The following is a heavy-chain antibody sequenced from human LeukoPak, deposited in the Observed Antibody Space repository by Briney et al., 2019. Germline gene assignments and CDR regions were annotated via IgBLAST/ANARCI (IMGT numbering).Heavy chain of an antibody. Sequence: PGGSLRLSCAASGFTFSNAWMNWVRQAPGKGLEWAGRIKSKTDGGTTDYAAPVKGRFTISRDDSKNTLYLQMNSLKTEDTAVYYCTTDWPPDFWSGPYGMDVWGQGTTVTVSS. V-gene: IGHV3-15*07. CDR2: IKSKTDGGTT. CDR1: GFTFSNAW. D-gene: IGHD3-3*01. J-gene: IGHJ6*02. CDR3: TTDWPPDFWSGPYGMDV.